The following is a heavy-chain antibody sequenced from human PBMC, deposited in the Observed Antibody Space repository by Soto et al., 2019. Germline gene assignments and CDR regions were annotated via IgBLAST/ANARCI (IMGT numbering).Heavy chain of an antibody. CDR3: ARGGGYGYSFGLYY. Sequence: EVQLVESGGGLVQPGGSLRLSCAASGFTFSSYWMHWVRQAPGKGLVWVSGINSDGSSTSYADSVKGRFTISRDNAKNKLYLQMISLRAEDTAVYYCARGGGYGYSFGLYYWGQGTLVTVSS. CDR2: INSDGSST. J-gene: IGHJ4*02. CDR1: GFTFSSYW. V-gene: IGHV3-74*01. D-gene: IGHD5-18*01.